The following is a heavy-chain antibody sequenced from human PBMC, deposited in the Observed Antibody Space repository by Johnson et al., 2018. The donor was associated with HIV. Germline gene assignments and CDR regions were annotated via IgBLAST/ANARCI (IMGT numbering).Heavy chain of an antibody. CDR3: TTDRMGF. CDR2: IYSGGST. CDR1: GFTVSSNY. D-gene: IGHD2-8*01. V-gene: IGHV3-53*01. J-gene: IGHJ3*01. Sequence: EVQLVESGGGLIQPGGSLRLSCAASGFTVSSNYMSWVRQAPGKGLEWVSVIYSGGSTYYADSVKGRFTISRDNSKNTLYLQMNSLKTEDTAVYFCTTDRMGFWGQGTMVTVSS.